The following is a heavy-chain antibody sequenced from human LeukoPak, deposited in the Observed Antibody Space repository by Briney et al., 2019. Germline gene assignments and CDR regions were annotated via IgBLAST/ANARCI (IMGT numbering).Heavy chain of an antibody. D-gene: IGHD2-2*01. CDR2: IYSSGST. CDR3: SRVSPAGKFAY. J-gene: IGHJ4*02. CDR1: GGSISSYY. V-gene: IGHV4-4*07. Sequence: PSETLSLTCTVSGGSISSYYWSWIRQPAGKGLEWIGRIYSSGSTNYNPSLKSRVTMSVDTSKNQFSLKFTSVTAADPAVYYCSRVSPAGKFAYWGQGPLVTVSS.